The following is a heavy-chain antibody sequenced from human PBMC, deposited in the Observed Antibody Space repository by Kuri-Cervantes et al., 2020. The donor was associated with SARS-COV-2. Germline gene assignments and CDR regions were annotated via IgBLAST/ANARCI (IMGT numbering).Heavy chain of an antibody. V-gene: IGHV3-30*18. Sequence: GESLKISCAASGFNFSRTDMHRVRQAPGKGLEWVAVISHDGKNKKCIASGKGRFTISRDNPQNTLYLHMKSLRSEDTAMYYCAKDRVGVQDFWSQGTLVTVSS. J-gene: IGHJ4*02. D-gene: IGHD2-21*01. CDR1: GFNFSRTD. CDR3: AKDRVGVQDF. CDR2: ISHDGKNK.